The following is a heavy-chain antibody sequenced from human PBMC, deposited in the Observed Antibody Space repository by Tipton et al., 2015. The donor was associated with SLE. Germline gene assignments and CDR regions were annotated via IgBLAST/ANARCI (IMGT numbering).Heavy chain of an antibody. V-gene: IGHV3-30*04. D-gene: IGHD1/OR15-1a*01. J-gene: IGHJ4*02. CDR1: GFTFSNYA. CDR2: ISYDGSKK. Sequence: SLRLSCAASGFTFSNYAMHWVRQAPGKGLEWVAVISYDGSKKYYADSVKGRFTISRDNSKNTLYLQMNSLRTEDTALYYCAKDKGHLTGTIDYWGQGTLVTVSS. CDR3: AKDKGHLTGTIDY.